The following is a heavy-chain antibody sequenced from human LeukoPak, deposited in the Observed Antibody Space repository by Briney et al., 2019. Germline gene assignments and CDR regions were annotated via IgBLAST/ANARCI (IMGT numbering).Heavy chain of an antibody. V-gene: IGHV4-59*01. CDR2: IYYSGST. Sequence: SETLSLTCTVSGGSISSYYWSWIRQPPGKGLEWIGYIYYSGSTNYNPSLKSRVTISVDKSKNQFSLKLSSVTAADTAVYYGARGSLSKDELEYWGQGTLVTVSS. CDR3: ARGSLSKDELEY. J-gene: IGHJ4*02. D-gene: IGHD1-1*01. CDR1: GGSISSYY.